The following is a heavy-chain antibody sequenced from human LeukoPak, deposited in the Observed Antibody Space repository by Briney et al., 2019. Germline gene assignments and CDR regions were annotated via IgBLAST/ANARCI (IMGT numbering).Heavy chain of an antibody. Sequence: SETLSLTCTVSGGSISSSYWSWSRQPAGKGLEWIGHISTSGSTNYNPSLKSRVTISVDTSKNQFSLKLNSVTAADTAVYYCARKPIFASGRHWYYFDNWGQGTLVTVSS. CDR3: ARKPIFASGRHWYYFDN. V-gene: IGHV4-4*07. CDR1: GGSISSSY. D-gene: IGHD3-10*01. CDR2: ISTSGST. J-gene: IGHJ4*02.